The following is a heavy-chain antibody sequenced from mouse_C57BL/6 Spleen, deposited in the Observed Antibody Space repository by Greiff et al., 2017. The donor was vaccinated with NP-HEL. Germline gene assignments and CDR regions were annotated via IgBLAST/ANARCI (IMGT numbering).Heavy chain of an antibody. Sequence: QVQLQQPGAELVKPGASVKLSCKASGYTFTSYWMHWVKQRPGQGLEWIGMIHPNSGSTNYNEKFKSKATLTVDKSSSTAYMQLSSLTSEDSAVYYCAREGYYYGSSPVPVAYWGQGTLVTVSA. CDR3: AREGYYYGSSPVPVAY. J-gene: IGHJ3*01. D-gene: IGHD1-1*01. CDR2: IHPNSGST. V-gene: IGHV1-64*01. CDR1: GYTFTSYW.